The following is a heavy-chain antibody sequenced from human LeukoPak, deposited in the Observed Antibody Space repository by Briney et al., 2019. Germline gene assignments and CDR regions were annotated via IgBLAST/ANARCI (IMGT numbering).Heavy chain of an antibody. J-gene: IGHJ5*02. CDR2: INHSGST. Sequence: PSETLSLTCAVYGGSFSGYYWSWIRQPPGKGLAWIGEINHSGSTNYNPSLKSRVTISVDTSKNQFSLKLSSVTAADTAVYYCARGGYDFWSGYYTGRFWFDPWGQGTLVTVSS. CDR1: GGSFSGYY. D-gene: IGHD3-3*01. CDR3: ARGGYDFWSGYYTGRFWFDP. V-gene: IGHV4-34*01.